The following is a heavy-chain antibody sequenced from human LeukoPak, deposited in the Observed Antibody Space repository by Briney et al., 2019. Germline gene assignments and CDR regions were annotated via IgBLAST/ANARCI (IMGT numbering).Heavy chain of an antibody. CDR3: ARAFYSGSSGGGNYFDY. CDR1: GYTFTSFD. J-gene: IGHJ4*01. V-gene: IGHV1-8*01. D-gene: IGHD1-26*01. CDR2: LNPNNGTT. Sequence: GASVKVSCTPSGYTFTSFDINWVRQAPGQGLEWMGYLNPNNGTTGYAQKFQGRVTLTRDTSRGTAYMEVNSLKSDDTAIYFCARAFYSGSSGGGNYFDYWGLGTMVTVSS.